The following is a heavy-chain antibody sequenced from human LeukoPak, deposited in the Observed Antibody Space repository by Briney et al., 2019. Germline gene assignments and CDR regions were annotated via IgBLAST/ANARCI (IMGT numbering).Heavy chain of an antibody. CDR2: TYYSGST. CDR3: VAGTAMVMDWFDS. CDR1: GGSISSSSYY. Sequence: SETLSLTCTVSGGSISSSSYYWGWIRQPPGKGLEWIGSTYYSGSTYYNPSLKSRVTISVDTSKNQFSLKLSSVTAADTAVYYCVAGTAMVMDWFDSWGQGTLVTVSS. D-gene: IGHD5-18*01. V-gene: IGHV4-39*01. J-gene: IGHJ5*01.